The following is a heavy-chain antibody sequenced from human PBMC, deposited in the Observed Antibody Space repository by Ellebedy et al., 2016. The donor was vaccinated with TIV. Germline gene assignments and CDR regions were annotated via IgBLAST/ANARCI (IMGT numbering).Heavy chain of an antibody. CDR2: ISWDGGST. CDR3: AAEKRGVGFDP. J-gene: IGHJ5*02. V-gene: IGHV3-43D*03. CDR1: GFTFDDYA. D-gene: IGHD1-14*01. Sequence: GESLKISXAASGFTFDDYAMHWVRQAPGKGLEWVSLISWDGGSTYYADSVKGRFTISRDNSKNSLYLQMNSLRAEDTALYYCAAEKRGVGFDPWGQGTLVTVSS.